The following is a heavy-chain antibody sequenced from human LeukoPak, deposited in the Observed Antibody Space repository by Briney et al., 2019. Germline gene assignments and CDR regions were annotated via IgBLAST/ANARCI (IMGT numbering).Heavy chain of an antibody. CDR3: ARDDNYYDSSGRGVYFDY. D-gene: IGHD3-22*01. CDR1: GGTFSSYA. CDR2: IIPIFGTA. V-gene: IGHV1-69*13. Sequence: SVKVSCKASGGTFSSYAISWVRQAPGQGLEWMGGIIPIFGTANYAQKFQGRVTITADESTSTAYMELSSLRSEDTAVYYYARDDNYYDSSGRGVYFDYWGQGTLVTVSS. J-gene: IGHJ4*02.